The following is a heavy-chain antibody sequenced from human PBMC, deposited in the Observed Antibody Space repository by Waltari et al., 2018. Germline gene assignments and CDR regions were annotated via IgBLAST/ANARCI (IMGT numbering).Heavy chain of an antibody. J-gene: IGHJ4*02. CDR3: ARGVSITETPWFAY. Sequence: EVQLVESGGGLVKPGGSLRLACASSGFTFSTYSLDGVRQAPGKGPSWGSSISSSSRNRYYADAVKCRFAISRDNAKNSMYMELNSLRVEDTAIYYCARGVSITETPWFAYWGQGTLVTVSS. V-gene: IGHV3-21*02. CDR1: GFTFSTYS. D-gene: IGHD5-12*01. CDR2: ISSSSRNR.